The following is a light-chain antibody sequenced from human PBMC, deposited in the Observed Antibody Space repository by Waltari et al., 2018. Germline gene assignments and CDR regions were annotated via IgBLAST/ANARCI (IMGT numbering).Light chain of an antibody. V-gene: IGLV2-23*02. J-gene: IGLJ3*02. CDR3: CSYAGSSTWV. Sequence: QSALTQPASVSGSPGQSITISCTGTRSDVGRYNLFSWYQQHPGKAPKLMIYEVSKRPSGVSNRFSGSKSGNTASLTISGLQAEDEADYYCCSYAGSSTWVFGGGTKLTVL. CDR1: RSDVGRYNL. CDR2: EVS.